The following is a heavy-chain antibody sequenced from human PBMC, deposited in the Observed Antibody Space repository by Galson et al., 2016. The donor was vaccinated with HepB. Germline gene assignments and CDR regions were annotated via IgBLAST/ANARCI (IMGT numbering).Heavy chain of an antibody. CDR1: GGSISSSNW. J-gene: IGHJ6*02. CDR3: ARNIPLGFGMGV. Sequence: SETLSLTCAVSGGSISSSNWWSWVRQPPGKGLEWIGEIHHSGITHYNAFLASRVTISMDKSKNQFSLKLTSVTAADTAVYFCARNIPLGFGMGVWGQGTTVTVSS. CDR2: IHHSGIT. D-gene: IGHD2-2*02. V-gene: IGHV4-4*02.